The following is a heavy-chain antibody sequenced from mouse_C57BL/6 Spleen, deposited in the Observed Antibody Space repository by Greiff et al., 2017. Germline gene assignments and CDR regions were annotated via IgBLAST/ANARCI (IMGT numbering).Heavy chain of an antibody. Sequence: EVQRVESGPGLVKPSQSLSLTCSVTGYSITSGYYWNWIRQFPGNKLEWMGYISYDGSNNYNPSLKNRISITRDTSKNQFFLKLNSVTTEDTATYYCANYYDLTGYFDVWGTGTTVTVSS. D-gene: IGHD2-4*01. J-gene: IGHJ1*03. CDR2: ISYDGSN. V-gene: IGHV3-6*01. CDR3: ANYYDLTGYFDV. CDR1: GYSITSGYY.